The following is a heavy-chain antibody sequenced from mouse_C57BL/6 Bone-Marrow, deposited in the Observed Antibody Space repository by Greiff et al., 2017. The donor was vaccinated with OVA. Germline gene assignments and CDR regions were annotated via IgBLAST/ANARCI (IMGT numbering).Heavy chain of an antibody. CDR2: IYPGDGDT. V-gene: IGHV1-80*01. CDR1: GYAFSSYW. D-gene: IGHD2-4*01. CDR3: ARKEGLRSYWYFDV. J-gene: IGHJ1*03. Sequence: QVQLQQSGAELVKPGASVKISCKASGYAFSSYWMNWVKQRPGKGLEWIGQIYPGDGDTNYNGKFKGKATLTADKSSSTAYMQLSSLTSEDSAVYFCARKEGLRSYWYFDVWGTGTTVTVAS.